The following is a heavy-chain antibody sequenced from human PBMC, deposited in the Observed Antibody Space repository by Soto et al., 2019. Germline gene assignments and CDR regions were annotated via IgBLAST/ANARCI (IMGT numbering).Heavy chain of an antibody. CDR2: ISYDGSNK. CDR3: AKDNVRVATLLYYYYGMDV. Sequence: QVQLVESGGGVVQPGRSLRLSCAASGFTFSSYGMHWVRQAPGKGLEWVAVISYDGSNKYYADSVKGRFTISRDNSKNTLYLQMNSLRAEDTAVYYCAKDNVRVATLLYYYYGMDVW. V-gene: IGHV3-30*18. CDR1: GFTFSSYG. J-gene: IGHJ6*01. D-gene: IGHD5-12*01.